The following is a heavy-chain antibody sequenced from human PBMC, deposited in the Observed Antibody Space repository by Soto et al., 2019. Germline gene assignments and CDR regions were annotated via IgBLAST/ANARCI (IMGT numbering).Heavy chain of an antibody. J-gene: IGHJ4*02. CDR1: GSSISSYY. V-gene: IGHV4-59*01. CDR3: ARTRMIESWIDY. Sequence: SETLSLTCNVSGSSISSYYWSWIRKPPGKGLEWIGYVYYTGSTLYNPSLKSRFSISVDMSKKELSLRLSSVTAADTAVYYCARTRMIESWIDYWGQGTPVTVSS. D-gene: IGHD3-16*01. CDR2: VYYTGST.